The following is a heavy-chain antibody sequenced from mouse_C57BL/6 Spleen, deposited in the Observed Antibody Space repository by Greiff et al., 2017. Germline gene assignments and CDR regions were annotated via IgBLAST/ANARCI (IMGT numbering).Heavy chain of an antibody. CDR2: ISYDGSN. Sequence: DVKLQESGPGLVKPSQSLSLSCSVTGYSITSGYYWNWIRQFPGNKLEWMGYISYDGSNNYNPSLKNRISITRYTSKNQFFLKLNSVTTEDTATYYCAREGYYVSFDYWGQGTTLTVSS. J-gene: IGHJ2*01. V-gene: IGHV3-6*01. D-gene: IGHD2-3*01. CDR1: GYSITSGYY. CDR3: AREGYYVSFDY.